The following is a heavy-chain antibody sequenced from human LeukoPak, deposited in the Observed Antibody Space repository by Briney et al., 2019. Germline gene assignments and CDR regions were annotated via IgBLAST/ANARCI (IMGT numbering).Heavy chain of an antibody. CDR1: GFTFSSYW. CDR3: AELGITMIGGV. V-gene: IGHV3-7*01. J-gene: IGHJ6*04. CDR2: IKTDGSQI. Sequence: GGSLRLSCVASGFTFSSYWMTWVRQAPGKGPEWVANIKTDGSQIYYVDSVKGRFTISRDNAKNSLYLQMNSLRAEDTAVYYCAELGITMIGGVWGKGTTVTISS. D-gene: IGHD3-10*02.